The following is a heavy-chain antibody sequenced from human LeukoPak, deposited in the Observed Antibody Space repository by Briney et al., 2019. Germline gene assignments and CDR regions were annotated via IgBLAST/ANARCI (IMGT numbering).Heavy chain of an antibody. CDR1: GYTFTGYY. J-gene: IGHJ4*02. CDR2: INPNSGGT. D-gene: IGHD3-9*01. V-gene: IGHV1-2*02. CDR3: ARGDTYYDILTG. Sequence: ASVKVSCKASGYTFTGYYMHWVRQAPGQGLEWMGWINPNSGGTNYAQKFQGRVTMTRDTSISTAYMELGRLRSDDTAVYYCARGDTYYDILTGWGQGTLVTVSS.